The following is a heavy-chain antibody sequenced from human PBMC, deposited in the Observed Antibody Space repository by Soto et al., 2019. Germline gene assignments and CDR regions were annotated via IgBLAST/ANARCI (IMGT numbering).Heavy chain of an antibody. D-gene: IGHD3-10*01. Sequence: SETLSLTCTVSGGSISSYYWSWIRQPPGKGLEWIGYIYYSGSTNYNPSLKSRVTISVDTSKNQFSLKLSSVTAADTAVYYCASLYYGSRSFDYWGQGTLVTVSS. CDR3: ASLYYGSRSFDY. CDR2: IYYSGST. J-gene: IGHJ4*02. V-gene: IGHV4-59*01. CDR1: GGSISSYY.